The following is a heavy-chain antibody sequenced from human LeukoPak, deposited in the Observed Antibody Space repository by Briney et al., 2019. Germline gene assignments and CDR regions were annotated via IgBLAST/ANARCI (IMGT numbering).Heavy chain of an antibody. CDR3: AHRAPLIAARRVFYFNS. D-gene: IGHD6-6*01. CDR2: IYWEDDK. V-gene: IGHV2-5*02. J-gene: IGHJ4*02. CDR1: GESISSHYWS. Sequence: TLSLTCNVSGESISSHYWSWTRQSPGKALEWLALIYWEDDKRYSPSLKSRLTITKDTSKNQVVLTMTNMDPVDTATYYCAHRAPLIAARRVFYFNSWGQGTLVTVSS.